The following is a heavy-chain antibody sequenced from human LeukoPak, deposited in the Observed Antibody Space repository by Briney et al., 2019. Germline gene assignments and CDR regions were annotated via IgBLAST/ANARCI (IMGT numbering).Heavy chain of an antibody. CDR2: IYYSGNT. D-gene: IGHD3-10*01. CDR3: ARHSVEDYYGAGSYLDY. J-gene: IGHJ4*02. CDR1: GGSINYYY. Sequence: TSETLSLTCTVSGGSINYYYWGWIRQPPGKGLEWIANIYYSGNTYYNPSLKSRVTISVDTSKNQFSLKLSSVTAADTAVYYCARHSVEDYYGAGSYLDYWGQGTLVTVSS. V-gene: IGHV4-39*01.